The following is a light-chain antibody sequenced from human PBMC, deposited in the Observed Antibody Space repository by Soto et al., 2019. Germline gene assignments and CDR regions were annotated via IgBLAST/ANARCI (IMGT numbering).Light chain of an antibody. Sequence: QSVLTQPPSVSESPRQRVTISCSGSSSNIGNNAVNWYQQLTGKAPKLLIYYDDLLPSGVSDRFSGSKSGTSASLAISGLQSEYEDDYYCAAWDDSLNGRVFGGGTKLTVL. V-gene: IGLV1-36*01. CDR1: SSNIGNNA. CDR3: AAWDDSLNGRV. J-gene: IGLJ2*01. CDR2: YDD.